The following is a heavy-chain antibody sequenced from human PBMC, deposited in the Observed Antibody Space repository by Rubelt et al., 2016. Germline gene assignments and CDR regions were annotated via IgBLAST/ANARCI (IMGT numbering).Heavy chain of an antibody. CDR3: ARGFDKAYSISWSS. Sequence: GGSLRLSCAASGFPFSGSPMNWIRQAPGKGLEWVSRIESEGSSTYYTESVKGRFTISRDNAKSTLYLQMNSLRAEDSAVYYCARGFDKAYSISWSSWGQGTLVTVSS. CDR2: IESEGSST. D-gene: IGHD6-13*01. CDR1: GFPFSGSP. J-gene: IGHJ4*02. V-gene: IGHV3-74*01.